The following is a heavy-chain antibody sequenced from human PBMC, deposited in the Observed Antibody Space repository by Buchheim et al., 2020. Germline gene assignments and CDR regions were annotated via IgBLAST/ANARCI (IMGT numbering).Heavy chain of an antibody. J-gene: IGHJ4*02. CDR1: GFTFSSYG. CDR3: ATDRDYGDYGATEADY. CDR2: ISYDGSNK. D-gene: IGHD4-17*01. Sequence: QVQLVESGGGVVQPGRSLRLSCAASGFTFSSYGMHWVRQAPGKGLEWVAVISYDGSNKYYADSVKGRFTISRDNSKKTLYLQMNSLRAEDTAVYYCATDRDYGDYGATEADYWGQGTL. V-gene: IGHV3-30*03.